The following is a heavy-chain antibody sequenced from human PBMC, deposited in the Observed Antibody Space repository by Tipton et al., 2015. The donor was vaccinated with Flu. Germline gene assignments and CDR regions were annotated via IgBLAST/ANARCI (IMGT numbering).Heavy chain of an antibody. J-gene: IGHJ5*02. D-gene: IGHD4-11*01. CDR2: ISDSGIS. CDR1: GGSLSGTNYY. CDR3: ARRDYSNYVSEPKNWFDP. V-gene: IGHV4-61*03. Sequence: TLSLTCTVSGGSLSGTNYYWTWIRQPPGKGLEYIGQISDSGISNINPSLKSRVAISVDTSKNHFSLKLTSVTAADTAVYYCARRDYSNYVSEPKNWFDPWGQGILVTVSS.